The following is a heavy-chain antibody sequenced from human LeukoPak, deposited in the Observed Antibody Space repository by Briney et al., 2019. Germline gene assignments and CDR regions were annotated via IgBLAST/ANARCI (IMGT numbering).Heavy chain of an antibody. J-gene: IGHJ3*02. CDR3: AKDRSYGSGSYWFWSDAFDI. D-gene: IGHD3-10*01. Sequence: GGSLRLSCAASGFTFSSYAMSWVRQAPGKGLEWVSAISGSGGSTYYADSVKGRFTISRDNSKNTLYLQMYSLRAEDTAVYYCAKDRSYGSGSYWFWSDAFDIWGQGTMVTVSS. V-gene: IGHV3-23*01. CDR1: GFTFSSYA. CDR2: ISGSGGST.